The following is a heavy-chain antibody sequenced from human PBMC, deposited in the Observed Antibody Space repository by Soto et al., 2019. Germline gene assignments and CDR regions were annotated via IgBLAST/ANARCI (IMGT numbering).Heavy chain of an antibody. CDR3: AREELNYHYGMDV. D-gene: IGHD1-7*01. V-gene: IGHV1-46*01. Sequence: GASVKVSCKASGYTFTSYDINWVRQATGQGLEWMGIINPSGGSTSYAQKFQGRVTMTRDTSTSTVYMELSSLRSEDTAVYYCAREELNYHYGMDVWGQGTTVTVAS. CDR1: GYTFTSYD. J-gene: IGHJ6*02. CDR2: INPSGGST.